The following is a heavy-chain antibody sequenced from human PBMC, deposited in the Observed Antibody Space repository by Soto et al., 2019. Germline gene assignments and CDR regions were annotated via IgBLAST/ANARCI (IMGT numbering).Heavy chain of an antibody. Sequence: EVQLVDSGGGLVQPGGSLRLSCAASEFTFRSYWMHWVRQSPGKGLVWVSRISGDGSSTNYADSVKGQFTISRDNAKNTVYLQIDSLRAEDTAVYYCARSLPGTYGAFDLWGQGTMVTVSS. J-gene: IGHJ3*01. V-gene: IGHV3-74*01. CDR1: EFTFRSYW. CDR3: ARSLPGTYGAFDL. D-gene: IGHD1-7*01. CDR2: ISGDGSST.